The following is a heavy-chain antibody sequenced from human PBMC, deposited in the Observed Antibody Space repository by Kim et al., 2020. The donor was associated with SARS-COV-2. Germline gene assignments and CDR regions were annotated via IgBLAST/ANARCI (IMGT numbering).Heavy chain of an antibody. Sequence: GGSLRLSCAASGFTFDDYAMHWVRQAPGKGLEWVSFISGDGGSTHYADSVKGRFTISRDNSKNSLYLQMNSLRTEDTALYYCAKDGEIVYCGGDCYGYYMDVWGKGTTVTVSS. CDR1: GFTFDDYA. J-gene: IGHJ6*03. V-gene: IGHV3-43*02. D-gene: IGHD2-21*01. CDR2: ISGDGGST. CDR3: AKDGEIVYCGGDCYGYYMDV.